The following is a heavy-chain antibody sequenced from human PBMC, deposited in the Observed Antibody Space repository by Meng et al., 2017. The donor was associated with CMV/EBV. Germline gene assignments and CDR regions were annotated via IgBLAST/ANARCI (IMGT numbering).Heavy chain of an antibody. CDR3: AKANAVPNWFDP. J-gene: IGHJ5*02. CDR2: IRYDGNNK. Sequence: GGSLKISCAASGFTFSSYGMHWVRQAPGKGLEWVAFIRYDGNNKYYADSVKGRFTISRDNSKNTLYLQMNSLRAEDTAVYYCAKANAVPNWFDPWGQGTLVTVSS. D-gene: IGHD1-1*01. CDR1: GFTFSSYG. V-gene: IGHV3-30*02.